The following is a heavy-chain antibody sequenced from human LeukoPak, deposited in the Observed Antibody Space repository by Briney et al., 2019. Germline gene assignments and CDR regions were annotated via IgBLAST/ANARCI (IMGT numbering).Heavy chain of an antibody. D-gene: IGHD3-22*01. CDR2: IYYNGIT. CDR3: ARLHYDSSGNYYFDY. J-gene: IGHJ4*02. CDR1: GGSISSDY. Sequence: SETLSLTCTVSGGSISSDYWSWIRQPPGKGLEWIGHIYYNGITNYNPSLKSRVIMSVDTSKTHLSLRLSSVTAADTAVYYCARLHYDSSGNYYFDYWGQGTPVTVSS. V-gene: IGHV4-59*01.